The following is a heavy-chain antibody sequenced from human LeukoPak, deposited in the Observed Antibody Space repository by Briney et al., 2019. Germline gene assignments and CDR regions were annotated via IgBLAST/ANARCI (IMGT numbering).Heavy chain of an antibody. CDR1: GGSINNYY. CDR3: ARVGGVSSWYERRNYFDY. D-gene: IGHD6-13*01. Sequence: SETLSLTCTVSGGSINNYYWTWIRQPPGKGLEWIGYIDHSGYTNYNPSLKSRVTISVDTSKNQFSLKLSSVTAADTAVYYCARVGGVSSWYERRNYFDYWGQGTLVTVSS. J-gene: IGHJ4*02. CDR2: IDHSGYT. V-gene: IGHV4-59*12.